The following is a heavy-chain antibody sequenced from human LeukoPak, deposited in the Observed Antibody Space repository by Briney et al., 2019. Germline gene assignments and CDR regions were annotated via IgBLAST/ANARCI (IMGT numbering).Heavy chain of an antibody. D-gene: IGHD1-26*01. Sequence: SETLSLTCTVSGGSISSYYWSWIRQPPGKGLEWIGYISYSGSTSYNPSLKSRVSISVDTTKNRFSLKLNSVTAADTAVYFCARHGSGTYDYWGQGTLVTVSS. CDR3: ARHGSGTYDY. J-gene: IGHJ4*02. V-gene: IGHV4-59*08. CDR2: ISYSGST. CDR1: GGSISSYY.